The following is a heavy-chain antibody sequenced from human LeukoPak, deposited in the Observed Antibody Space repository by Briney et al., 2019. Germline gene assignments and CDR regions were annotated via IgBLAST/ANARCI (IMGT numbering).Heavy chain of an antibody. CDR2: INKGATHK. J-gene: IGHJ4*02. CDR1: QFSFSSYS. CDR3: VRLRRNSDPSGYYYYYDY. Sequence: SGGPLRLSCAASQFSFSSYSFNWVRQATGQGLEWVSSINKGATHKYYADSMRGRFTVSRDDAKNSLYLQKDSLRAEDTAVYYCVRLRRNSDPSGYYYYYDYWGRGTLVTVSS. D-gene: IGHD5-12*01. V-gene: IGHV3-21*01.